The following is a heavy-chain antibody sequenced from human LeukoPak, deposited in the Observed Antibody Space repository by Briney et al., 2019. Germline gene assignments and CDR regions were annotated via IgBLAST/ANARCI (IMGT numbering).Heavy chain of an antibody. Sequence: GRYLRLSCAASGFTFSIYGMHWVRQAPGKGLEWVAVIWYDGSNKNYADSVKGRFTISRDNSKNTLYLQMNSLRAEDRAVYYCARGPGDFDASDIWGQGTMVTVSS. D-gene: IGHD1-14*01. CDR3: ARGPGDFDASDI. CDR1: GFTFSIYG. V-gene: IGHV3-33*01. CDR2: IWYDGSNK. J-gene: IGHJ3*02.